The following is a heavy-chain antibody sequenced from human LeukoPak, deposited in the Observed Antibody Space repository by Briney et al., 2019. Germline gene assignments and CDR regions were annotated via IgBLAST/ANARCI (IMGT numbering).Heavy chain of an antibody. CDR3: ARVGDGYSVNYFDY. J-gene: IGHJ4*02. CDR1: GSTFSNYN. CDR2: ISSTSSTV. Sequence: PGGSLRLSCAASGSTFSNYNMNWVRQAPGKGLEWISYISSTSSTVYYADSVKGRFTVSRDNAKNSLYLQMNSLRDEDTAMFYCARVGDGYSVNYFDYWGQGTLVTVSS. D-gene: IGHD5-24*01. V-gene: IGHV3-48*02.